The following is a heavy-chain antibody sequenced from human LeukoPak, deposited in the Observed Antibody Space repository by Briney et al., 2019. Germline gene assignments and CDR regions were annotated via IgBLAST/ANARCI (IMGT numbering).Heavy chain of an antibody. J-gene: IGHJ4*02. CDR3: ARESHGTGDQ. Sequence: PGGSLRLSCAASGFTFSTYWMSWIRQAPGKGLEWVSFISTDSVFTNYADPVKGRFTVSRDNAKNSLYLQLNSLRAEDTAVYYCARESHGTGDQWGQGTLVTVSS. CDR2: ISTDSVFT. V-gene: IGHV3-11*05. CDR1: GFTFSTYW. D-gene: IGHD3-10*01.